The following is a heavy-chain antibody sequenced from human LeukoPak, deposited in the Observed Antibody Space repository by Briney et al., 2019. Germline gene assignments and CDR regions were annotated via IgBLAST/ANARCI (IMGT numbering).Heavy chain of an antibody. CDR2: INPSGGST. CDR3: ARERGGHNFDY. D-gene: IGHD3-16*01. V-gene: IGHV1-46*01. Sequence: GASVKVSCKASGYTFTSYYMHWVRQAPGQGLEWMGIINPSGGSTSYAQKFQGRVTMTRDTSTSTVYMDLSSLRSEDTAVYYCARERGGHNFDYWGQGTLVTVSS. CDR1: GYTFTSYY. J-gene: IGHJ4*02.